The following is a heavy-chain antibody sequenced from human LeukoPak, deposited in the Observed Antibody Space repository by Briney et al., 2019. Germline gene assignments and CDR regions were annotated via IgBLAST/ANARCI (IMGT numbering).Heavy chain of an antibody. CDR1: GGSISSGDYY. D-gene: IGHD4-17*01. CDR2: IYYSGST. CDR3: ARSRDYELFDY. Sequence: SETLSLTCTVSGGSISSGDYYWSWIRQPPGKGLEWIGYIYYSGSTYYNPSLKSRVTISVDTSKNQFSLKLSSVTAADTAVYYCARSRDYELFDYWGQGTLVTVSS. J-gene: IGHJ4*02. V-gene: IGHV4-30-4*01.